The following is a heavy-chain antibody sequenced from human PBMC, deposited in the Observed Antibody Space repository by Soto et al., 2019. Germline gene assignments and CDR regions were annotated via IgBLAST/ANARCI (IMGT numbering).Heavy chain of an antibody. V-gene: IGHV5-10-1*01. CDR2: IDPSDSYT. CDR1: GYSFTSYW. J-gene: IGHJ6*02. D-gene: IGHD5-18*01. Sequence: PXESLKISCKGSGYSFTSYWISWVRQMPGKGLEWMGRIDPSDSYTHYSPSFQGHVTISADKSISTAYLQWSSLKASDTAMYYCARSAMVTAYYGMDVWGQGTTVTVSS. CDR3: ARSAMVTAYYGMDV.